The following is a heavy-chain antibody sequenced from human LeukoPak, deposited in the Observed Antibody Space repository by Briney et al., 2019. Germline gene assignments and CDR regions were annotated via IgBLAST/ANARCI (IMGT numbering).Heavy chain of an antibody. D-gene: IGHD6-19*01. CDR2: IIPIFGTA. CDR3: ARGAVAGDWFDP. Sequence: SVKVSCKASGGTFSSYAISWVRQAPGQGLEWMGRIIPIFGTANYAQKFQGRVTMTRDTSTSTVYMELSSLRSEDTAVYYCARGAVAGDWFDPWGQGTLVTVSS. J-gene: IGHJ5*02. CDR1: GGTFSSYA. V-gene: IGHV1-69*05.